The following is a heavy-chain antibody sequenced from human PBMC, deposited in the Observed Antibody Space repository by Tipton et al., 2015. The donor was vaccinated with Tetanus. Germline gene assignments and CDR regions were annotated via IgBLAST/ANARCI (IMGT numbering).Heavy chain of an antibody. CDR1: GGSISSYY. Sequence: TLSLTCTVSGGSISSYYWSWIRQPPGKGLEWIGYIYYSGSTKYNPSLKSRVTISVDTSKNQFSLKLSSVTAADTAVYYCASLGRYFDSGPGYWGQGTLVTVSS. CDR2: IYYSGST. V-gene: IGHV4-59*12. CDR3: ASLGRYFDSGPGY. D-gene: IGHD3-9*01. J-gene: IGHJ4*02.